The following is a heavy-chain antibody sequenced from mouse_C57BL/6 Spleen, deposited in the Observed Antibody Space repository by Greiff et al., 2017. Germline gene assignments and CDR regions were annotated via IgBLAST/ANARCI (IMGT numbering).Heavy chain of an antibody. V-gene: IGHV1-26*01. CDR3: ARYAMDY. CDR2: INPNNGGT. J-gene: IGHJ4*01. Sequence: EVQLQQPGPELVKPGASVKISCKASGYTFTDYYMHWVKQSHGKSLEWIGDINPNNGGTSYNQKFKGKATLTVDKSSSTAYMEPRSLTSEDSAVYYCARYAMDYWGQGTSVTVSS. CDR1: GYTFTDYY.